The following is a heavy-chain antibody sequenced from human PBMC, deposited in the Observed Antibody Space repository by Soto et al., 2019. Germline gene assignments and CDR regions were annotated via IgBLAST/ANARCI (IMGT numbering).Heavy chain of an antibody. D-gene: IGHD3-10*01. CDR2: IIPIFGTA. CDR1: GGTFSSYI. V-gene: IGHV1-69*12. J-gene: IGHJ4*02. Sequence: QVQLVQSGAEVKKPGSSVKVSCKASGGTFSSYIINWVRQAPGQGLEWMGGIIPIFGTANYAQKFQGRVTITAXESTSTAXXXXXXXRSEDTAVYYCAREGVSTVDYWGQGTLVTVSS. CDR3: AREGVSTVDY.